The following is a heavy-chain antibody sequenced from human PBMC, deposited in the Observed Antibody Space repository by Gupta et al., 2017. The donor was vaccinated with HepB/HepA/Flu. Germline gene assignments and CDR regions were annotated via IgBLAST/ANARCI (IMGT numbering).Heavy chain of an antibody. Sequence: EVQLVESGGGLVKPGGSLRLSCAASGFIFSTYTMNWVRQAPGKGLEWVSSISRDSNYIFYVDSVKGRFTISRDNAKNSLYLQMNSLRAEDTAIYYCARRYYDTSGSPFDSWGQGTLVTVSS. J-gene: IGHJ4*02. CDR1: GFIFSTYT. CDR2: ISRDSNYI. V-gene: IGHV3-21*01. D-gene: IGHD3-22*01. CDR3: ARRYYDTSGSPFDS.